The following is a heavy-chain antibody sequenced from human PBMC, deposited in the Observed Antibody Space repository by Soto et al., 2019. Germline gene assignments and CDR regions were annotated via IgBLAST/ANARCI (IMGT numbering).Heavy chain of an antibody. J-gene: IGHJ4*02. CDR1: GFTFIDYY. CDR3: ARDRPYYYDSSGYLDY. Sequence: WGSLRLSCAASGFTFIDYYMIWIRQSPGKGLEWVSYISSSGSTIYYADSVKGRFTISRDNAKNSLYLQMNSLRAEDTAVYYCARDRPYYYDSSGYLDYWGQGTLVTVSS. CDR2: ISSSGSTI. D-gene: IGHD3-22*01. V-gene: IGHV3-11*01.